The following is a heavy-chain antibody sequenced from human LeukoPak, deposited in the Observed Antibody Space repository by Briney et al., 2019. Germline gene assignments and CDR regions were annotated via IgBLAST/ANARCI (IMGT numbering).Heavy chain of an antibody. V-gene: IGHV4-59*01. CDR1: GGSISSYY. Sequence: SETLSLTCTVSGGSISSYYWSWIRQPPGKGLEWIGYIYYSGSTNYNPSLKSRVTISVDTSKNQFSLKLSSVTAADTAVYYCASTKQWLAFDFWGQGTRVTVSS. J-gene: IGHJ4*02. CDR2: IYYSGST. D-gene: IGHD6-19*01. CDR3: ASTKQWLAFDF.